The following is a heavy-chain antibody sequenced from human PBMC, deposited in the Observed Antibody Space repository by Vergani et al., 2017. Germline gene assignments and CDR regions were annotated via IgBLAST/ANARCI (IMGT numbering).Heavy chain of an antibody. V-gene: IGHV4-38-2*01. CDR2: IYHSGST. CDR1: GYSISSGYY. Sequence: QVQLQESGPGLVKPSETLSLTCAVSGYSISSGYYWGWIRQPPGKGLEWIGSIYHSGSTYYNPSLKSRVTISVDKSKNQFSLKRSSVTAADTAVYYCARSSSGWYGDAFDIWGQGTMVTVSS. J-gene: IGHJ3*02. D-gene: IGHD6-19*01. CDR3: ARSSSGWYGDAFDI.